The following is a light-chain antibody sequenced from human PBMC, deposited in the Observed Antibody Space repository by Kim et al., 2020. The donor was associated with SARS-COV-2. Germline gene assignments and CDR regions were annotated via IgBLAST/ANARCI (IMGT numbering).Light chain of an antibody. CDR3: QQYYSYPPT. CDR1: QGISSY. Sequence: AYTGDRVTITCRASQGISSYLAWYQQKPGKAPKLLIYAASTLQSGVPSRFSGSGSGTDFTLTISCLQSEDFATYYCQQYYSYPPTFGRGTKVDIK. V-gene: IGKV1-8*01. J-gene: IGKJ1*01. CDR2: AAS.